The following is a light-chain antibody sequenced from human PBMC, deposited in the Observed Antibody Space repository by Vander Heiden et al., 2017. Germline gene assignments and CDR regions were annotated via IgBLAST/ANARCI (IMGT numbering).Light chain of an antibody. V-gene: IGKV1-9*01. CDR2: AAS. Sequence: DIQLTQSPSFLSASVGDRVTITCRASQGISSYLAWYQQKPGKAPKLLIYAASTLQSGVPSRISGSGSGTEFTLTISSLQPEDFATYYCQQLNSYPQTFGGGTKVEIK. CDR1: QGISSY. J-gene: IGKJ4*01. CDR3: QQLNSYPQT.